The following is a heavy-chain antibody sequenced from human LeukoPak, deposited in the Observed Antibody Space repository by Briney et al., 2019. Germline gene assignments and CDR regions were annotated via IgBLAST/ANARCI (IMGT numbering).Heavy chain of an antibody. D-gene: IGHD2/OR15-2a*01. CDR3: ARDPLSRAFDV. CDR2: TSSSGTII. Sequence: GGSLRLSGAASGFIFSSYEMNWVRQAPGKGLEWVSFTSSSGTIIYYADSVKGRFTISRDNAKSSLYLQMNSLRAEDTAVYYCARDPLSRAFDVWGQGTMVIVSS. J-gene: IGHJ3*01. CDR1: GFIFSSYE. V-gene: IGHV3-48*03.